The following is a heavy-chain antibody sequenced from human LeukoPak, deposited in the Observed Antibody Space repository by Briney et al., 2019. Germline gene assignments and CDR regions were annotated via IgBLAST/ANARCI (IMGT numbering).Heavy chain of an antibody. CDR3: ARYYDRTGFDY. CDR2: IYYSGST. CDR1: NGSVRSYY. V-gene: IGHV4-59*08. D-gene: IGHD3-16*01. Sequence: PSETLSLTCTVSNGSVRSYYWSWVRQSPGKGLEWIGYIYYSGSTNYNPSLKSRVTISIHMSRNQFSLMLSSVTAADTAMYYCARYYDRTGFDYWGQGTLVTVSS. J-gene: IGHJ4*02.